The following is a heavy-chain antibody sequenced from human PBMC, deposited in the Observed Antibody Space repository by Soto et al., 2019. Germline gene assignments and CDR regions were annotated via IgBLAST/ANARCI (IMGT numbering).Heavy chain of an antibody. J-gene: IGHJ5*02. D-gene: IGHD4-4*01. V-gene: IGHV1-69*08. CDR1: GGTFSTYT. CDR2: IIPIIGII. CDR3: AGDPDSHYNDSHASSYP. Sequence: QVQLVQSGAEVKKPGSSVKVSCKASGGTFSTYTITWVRQAPGQGLEWMGRIIPIIGIINYAQKFQGRVTISADHFTGTAYMELTGLISDDTAVYYCAGDPDSHYNDSHASSYPWGQGTLVTVSS.